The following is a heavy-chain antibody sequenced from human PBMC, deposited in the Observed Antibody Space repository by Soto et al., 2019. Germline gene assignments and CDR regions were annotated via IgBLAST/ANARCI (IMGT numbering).Heavy chain of an antibody. D-gene: IGHD6-19*01. CDR3: ARGPVEQWLVPRGFDY. CDR1: GGSFSGYY. V-gene: IGHV4-34*01. CDR2: INHSGST. J-gene: IGHJ4*02. Sequence: PSETLSLTCAVYGGSFSGYYWSWIRQPPGKGLEWIGEINHSGSTNYNPSLKSRVTISVDTSKNQFSLKLSSVTAADTAVYYCARGPVEQWLVPRGFDYWGQGTLVTVSS.